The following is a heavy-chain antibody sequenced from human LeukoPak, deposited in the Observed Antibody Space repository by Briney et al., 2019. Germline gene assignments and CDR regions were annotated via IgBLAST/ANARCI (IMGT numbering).Heavy chain of an antibody. CDR2: IYNSGST. D-gene: IGHD6-6*01. J-gene: IGHJ4*02. Sequence: PSETLSLTCTVSGGSISSYYWYWLRQPPGKGLEWIGYIYNSGSTNYNPSLKSRVTISVDTSNNQFSLKLSSVPAADTAVYYCARLFGGGSSSGGFDYWGQGTLVTVSS. CDR1: GGSISSYY. CDR3: ARLFGGGSSSGGFDY. V-gene: IGHV4-4*09.